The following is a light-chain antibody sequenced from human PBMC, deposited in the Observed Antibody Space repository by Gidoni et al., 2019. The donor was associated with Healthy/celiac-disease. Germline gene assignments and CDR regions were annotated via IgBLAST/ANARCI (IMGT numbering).Light chain of an antibody. CDR1: QSISSY. CDR2: AAS. Sequence: IQMTQSPSSLSASVGDRVTITCRARQSISSYLNWYQQKPGKAPKLLIYAASSLQSGVPSRFSGSGSGTDFTLTISRRQPEDFANYYWQQSYSTPLTFGGGTKVEIK. J-gene: IGKJ4*01. CDR3: QQSYSTPLT. V-gene: IGKV1-39*01.